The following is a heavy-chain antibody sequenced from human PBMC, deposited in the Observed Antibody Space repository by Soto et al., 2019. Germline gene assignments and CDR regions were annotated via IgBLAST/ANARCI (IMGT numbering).Heavy chain of an antibody. V-gene: IGHV3-74*01. J-gene: IGHJ6*02. CDR2: INSDGSST. CDR3: ARESWFECISSTSCPDVYYYGMDV. CDR1: GFTFSSYW. Sequence: PGGSLRLSCAASGFTFSSYWMHWVRQAPGKGLVWVSRINSDGSSTSYADSVKGRFTISRDNAKNTLYLQMNILRAEDTAVYYCARESWFECISSTSCPDVYYYGMDVWGQGTTVTVSS. D-gene: IGHD2-2*01.